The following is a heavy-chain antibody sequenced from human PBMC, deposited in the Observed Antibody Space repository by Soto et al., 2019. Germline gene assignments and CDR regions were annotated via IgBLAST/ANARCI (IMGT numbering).Heavy chain of an antibody. Sequence: GGSLRLSCAASGFTFSSYSMNWVRQAPGKGLEWVSSISSSSSYIYYADSVKGRFTISRDNAKNSLYLQMNSLRAEDTAVYYCARDYSSGWKSYYFDYWGQGTLVTVSS. V-gene: IGHV3-21*01. D-gene: IGHD6-19*01. CDR2: ISSSSSYI. CDR1: GFTFSSYS. J-gene: IGHJ4*02. CDR3: ARDYSSGWKSYYFDY.